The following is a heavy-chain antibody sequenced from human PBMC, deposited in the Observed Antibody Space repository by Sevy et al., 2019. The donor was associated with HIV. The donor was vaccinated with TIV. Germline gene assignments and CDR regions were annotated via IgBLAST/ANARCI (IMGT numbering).Heavy chain of an antibody. V-gene: IGHV3-53*01. CDR1: EFTVSSNY. CDR3: AREDIVLGEGNYYGMDV. Sequence: GGSLRLSCAASEFTVSSNYMSWVRQAPGKGLEWVSVIYSGGSTYYADSVKGRFTISRDNPQNTVYLQMNSLRAEETAVYYCAREDIVLGEGNYYGMDVWGQGTTVTVSS. CDR2: IYSGGST. D-gene: IGHD2-15*01. J-gene: IGHJ6*02.